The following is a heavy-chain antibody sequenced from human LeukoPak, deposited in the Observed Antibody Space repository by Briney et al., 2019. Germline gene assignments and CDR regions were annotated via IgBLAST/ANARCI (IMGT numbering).Heavy chain of an antibody. V-gene: IGHV3-30*04. CDR1: GFTFSSYA. Sequence: QPGGPLRLSCAASGFTFSSYAMHWVRQAPGKGLEWVAVISYDGSNKYYADSVKGRFTISRDNSKNTLYLQMNSLRAEDTAVYYCARDSSPFLHYFDYWGQGTLVTVSS. D-gene: IGHD2/OR15-2a*01. J-gene: IGHJ4*02. CDR2: ISYDGSNK. CDR3: ARDSSPFLHYFDY.